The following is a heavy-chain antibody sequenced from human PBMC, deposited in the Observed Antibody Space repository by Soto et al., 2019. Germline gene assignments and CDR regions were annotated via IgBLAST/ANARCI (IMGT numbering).Heavy chain of an antibody. D-gene: IGHD4-4*01. CDR2: ISGGGHGT. CDR1: GFPFGNYA. V-gene: IGHV3-23*01. CDR3: ATDPRLHLGF. Sequence: VGSLRLSCAASGFPFGNYAMSWVRQAPGKGLEWISGISGGGHGTNYADSVKGRFTISRDNSRNTLYLQMNSLRVEDTAVYYCATDPRLHLGFWGQGTLVTVSS. J-gene: IGHJ4*02.